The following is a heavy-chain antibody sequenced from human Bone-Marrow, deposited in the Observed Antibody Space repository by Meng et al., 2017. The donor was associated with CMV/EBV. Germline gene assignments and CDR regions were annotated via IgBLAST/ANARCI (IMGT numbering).Heavy chain of an antibody. CDR2: IKQDGSEK. CDR1: EFTFSDYW. D-gene: IGHD2-15*01. J-gene: IGHJ4*02. CDR3: AKAGYCSGGSCYLPDDY. Sequence: GESLKISCAASEFTFSDYWMSWVRQAPGKGLEWVANIKQDGSEKNYEDSVEGRFTISRDNAKNSLFLQMNSLRAEDTAVYYCAKAGYCSGGSCYLPDDYWGQGTLVTVSS. V-gene: IGHV3-7*01.